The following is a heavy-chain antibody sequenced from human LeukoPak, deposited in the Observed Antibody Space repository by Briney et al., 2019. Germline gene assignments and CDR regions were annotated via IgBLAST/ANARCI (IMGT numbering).Heavy chain of an antibody. CDR1: GGSISPYS. D-gene: IGHD3-22*01. CDR2: IFYSGST. Sequence: SETLSLTCTVSGGSISPYSWSWIRQPPGKGLEWIGYIFYSGSTNYNPSLKSRVTISVATSKNEFYLELSSVTAADTAVYYCARDYHDTSVDNYVGGYYYMDVWGKGTTVTVSS. CDR3: ARDYHDTSVDNYVGGYYYMDV. V-gene: IGHV4-59*08. J-gene: IGHJ6*03.